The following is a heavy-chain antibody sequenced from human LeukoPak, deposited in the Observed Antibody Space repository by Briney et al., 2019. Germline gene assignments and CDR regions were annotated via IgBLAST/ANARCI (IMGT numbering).Heavy chain of an antibody. V-gene: IGHV3-30*15. CDR3: ARDGNRYCSSTSCYTDFDY. CDR2: ISYDGSNK. Sequence: GGSLRHSCAASGFTFSCYAMPWVRQAPGKGLQRVAVISYDGSNKYYADSVKGRFTISRDNSKNTLYLQMSSLRAEDTAVYYCARDGNRYCSSTSCYTDFDYWGQGTLVTVSS. D-gene: IGHD2-2*02. CDR1: GFTFSCYA. J-gene: IGHJ4*02.